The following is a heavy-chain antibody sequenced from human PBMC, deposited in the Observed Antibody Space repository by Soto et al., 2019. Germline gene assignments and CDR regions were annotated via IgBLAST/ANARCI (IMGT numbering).Heavy chain of an antibody. Sequence: SETLSLTCTVSGGSISSYYWSWIRQPPGKGLEWIGYIYYSGSTNYNPSLKSRVTIPVDTSKNQFSLKLSSVTAADTAVYYCARQSGSRSYGYPLTYYYYYMDVWGKGTTVTVSS. CDR1: GGSISSYY. V-gene: IGHV4-59*08. CDR3: ARQSGSRSYGYPLTYYYYYMDV. J-gene: IGHJ6*03. D-gene: IGHD5-18*01. CDR2: IYYSGST.